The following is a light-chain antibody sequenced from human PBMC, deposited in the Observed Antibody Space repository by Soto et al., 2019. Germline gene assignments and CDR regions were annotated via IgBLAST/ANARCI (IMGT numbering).Light chain of an antibody. CDR3: CSFAGSSTWV. CDR2: EGS. V-gene: IGLV2-23*01. Sequence: QSVLTQPASVSGSPGQSITISCTGTSSDVGSYNFVSWYQHHPGKAPKLMIYEGSKRASGVSDRFSGSKSGNTASLTVSGLQAEDEAHYYCCSFAGSSTWVFGGGTKVTVL. J-gene: IGLJ2*01. CDR1: SSDVGSYNF.